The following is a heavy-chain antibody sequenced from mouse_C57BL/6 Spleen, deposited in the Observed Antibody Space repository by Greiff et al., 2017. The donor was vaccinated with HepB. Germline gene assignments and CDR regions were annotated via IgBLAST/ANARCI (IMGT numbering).Heavy chain of an antibody. J-gene: IGHJ4*01. CDR2: INPSSGYT. D-gene: IGHD2-3*01. CDR1: GYTFTSYT. Sequence: QVHVKQSGAELARPGASVKMSCKASGYTFTSYTMHWVKQRPGQGLEWIGYINPSSGYTKYNQKLKDKATLTADKSSSTAYMQLSSLTSEDSAVYYCARLGIYDVYYDAMDYWGQGTSVTVSS. CDR3: ARLGIYDVYYDAMDY. V-gene: IGHV1-4*01.